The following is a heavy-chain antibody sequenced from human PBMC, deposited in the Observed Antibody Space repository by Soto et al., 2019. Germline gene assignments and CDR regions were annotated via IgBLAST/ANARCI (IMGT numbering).Heavy chain of an antibody. CDR1: GFTFSSYA. CDR2: ISGSGDST. Sequence: EVQLLESGGGLVQPGGSLRLSCAASGFTFSSYAVSWVRQAPGKGLEWVSVISGSGDSTYYADSVKGRFTISRDNSKNSLYLQMNSLRAEDTAVYYCSRRSSGWYFDYWGHGTLVTVSS. J-gene: IGHJ4*01. D-gene: IGHD6-19*01. V-gene: IGHV3-23*01. CDR3: SRRSSGWYFDY.